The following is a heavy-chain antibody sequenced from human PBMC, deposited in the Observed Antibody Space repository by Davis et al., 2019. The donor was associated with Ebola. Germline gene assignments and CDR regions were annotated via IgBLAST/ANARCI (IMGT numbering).Heavy chain of an antibody. J-gene: IGHJ4*02. CDR1: GFTFSSYA. Sequence: PGGSLRLSCAASGFTFSSYAMSWVRQAPGKGLEWVSAISGSGGSTYYADSVKGRFTISRDNSKNTLYLQMNSLRAEDTAVYYCAKDRASSSSAGVFDYWGQGTLVTVSS. V-gene: IGHV3-23*01. D-gene: IGHD6-6*01. CDR3: AKDRASSSSAGVFDY. CDR2: ISGSGGST.